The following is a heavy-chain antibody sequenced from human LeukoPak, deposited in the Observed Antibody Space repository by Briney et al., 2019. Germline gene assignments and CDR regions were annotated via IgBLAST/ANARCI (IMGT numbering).Heavy chain of an antibody. CDR3: ARGGGSRGYSYGLTTGRADY. Sequence: SQTLSLTCAISGDSVSSNSAAWNWIRQSPSRGLEWLGRTYYRSKWYNDYAVSVKSRITINPDTSKNQFSLQLNSVTPEDTAVYYCARGGGSRGYSYGLTTGRADYWGQGTLVTVSS. J-gene: IGHJ4*02. CDR1: GDSVSSNSAA. V-gene: IGHV6-1*01. CDR2: TYYRSKWYN. D-gene: IGHD5-18*01.